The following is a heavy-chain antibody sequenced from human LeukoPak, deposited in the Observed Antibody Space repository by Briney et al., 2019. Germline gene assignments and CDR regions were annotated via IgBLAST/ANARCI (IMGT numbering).Heavy chain of an antibody. CDR1: GGSISSSNW. V-gene: IGHV4-4*02. D-gene: IGHD3-10*01. CDR2: IYHSGST. Sequence: SGTLSLTCAVSGGSISSSNWWSWVRQPPGKGLEWIGEIYHSGSTHYNPSLKSRVTISVDKSKNQFSLKLSSVTAADTAVHYCAREILWFGASLFDPWGQGTLVTVSS. J-gene: IGHJ5*02. CDR3: AREILWFGASLFDP.